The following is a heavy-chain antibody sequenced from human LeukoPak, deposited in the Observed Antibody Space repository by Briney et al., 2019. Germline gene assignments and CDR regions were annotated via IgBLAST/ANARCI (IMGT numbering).Heavy chain of an antibody. J-gene: IGHJ6*03. CDR1: GDSVSSNSAA. CDR2: TYYRSKWYN. Sequence: SQTLSLTCAISGDSVSSNSAAWNWIRQSPSRGLEWLGRTYYRSKWYNDYAVSVKSRITINPDISKNQFSLQLNSVTPEDTAVYYCARASSSWLDYYYYYYMDVWGKGTTVTVSS. CDR3: ARASSSWLDYYYYYYMDV. D-gene: IGHD6-13*01. V-gene: IGHV6-1*01.